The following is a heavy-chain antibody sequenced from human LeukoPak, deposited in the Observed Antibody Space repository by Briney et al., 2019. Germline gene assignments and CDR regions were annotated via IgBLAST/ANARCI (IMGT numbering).Heavy chain of an antibody. Sequence: PSETLSLTCTVSGGSISSSSYYWGWIRQPPGKGLEWIGSIYYSGSTYYNPSLKSRVTISVDTSKNQFSLKLNSVTAADTAVYYCARVGTAMVSVDHWGQGTLVTVSS. D-gene: IGHD5-18*01. V-gene: IGHV4-39*01. CDR1: GGSISSSSYY. CDR2: IYYSGST. CDR3: ARVGTAMVSVDH. J-gene: IGHJ4*02.